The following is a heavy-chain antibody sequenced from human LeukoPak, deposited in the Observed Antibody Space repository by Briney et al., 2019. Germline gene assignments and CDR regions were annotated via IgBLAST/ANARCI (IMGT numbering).Heavy chain of an antibody. CDR2: ISGRGFSM. V-gene: IGHV3-11*01. Sequence: GGSLRLSCAASGFSFNESYMTWNRQAPGKGLEWVAYISGRGFSMYYADSVKGRFTISRDNARDSLYLNMSSLRADDTAVYYCARGKRRFDYWGQGTLVTVSS. CDR1: GFSFNESY. CDR3: ARGKRRFDY. J-gene: IGHJ4*02.